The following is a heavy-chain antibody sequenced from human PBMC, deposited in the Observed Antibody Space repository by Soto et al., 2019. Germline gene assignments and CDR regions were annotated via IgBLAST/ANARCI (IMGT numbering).Heavy chain of an antibody. CDR1: GGSISSGGYY. CDR2: IYYSGST. J-gene: IGHJ6*02. CDR3: ARDQWEPGPGMDV. V-gene: IGHV4-31*03. D-gene: IGHD1-26*01. Sequence: SETLSLTCTVSGGSISSGGYYWSWIRQHPGKGLEWIGYIYYSGSTYYNPSLKSRVTISVDTSKNQFSLKLSSVTAADPAVYYCARDQWEPGPGMDVWGQGTTVTVSS.